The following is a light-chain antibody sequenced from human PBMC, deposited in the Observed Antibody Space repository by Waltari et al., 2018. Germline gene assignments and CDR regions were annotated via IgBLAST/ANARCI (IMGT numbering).Light chain of an antibody. CDR2: AAS. J-gene: IGKJ2*01. CDR1: QSISSQ. V-gene: IGKV1-39*01. CDR3: QQSYSTPYT. Sequence: DMQMTQSPSSLSASVRDRVTITCRASQSISSQLNWYQQKPGKVPNLLIYAASNLQSGVPSRFSGSGSGTDFTLTISSLQPEDFATYYCQQSYSTPYTFGQGTKLEIK.